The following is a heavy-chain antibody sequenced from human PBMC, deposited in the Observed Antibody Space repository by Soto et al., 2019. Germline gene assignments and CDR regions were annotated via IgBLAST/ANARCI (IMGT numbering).Heavy chain of an antibody. CDR1: GGTFSSYA. J-gene: IGHJ3*02. D-gene: IGHD3-3*01. CDR2: IIPIFGTA. V-gene: IGHV1-69*06. Sequence: GASVKVSCKASGGTFSSYAISWVRQAPGQGLEWMGGIIPIFGTANYAQKFQGRVTITADKSTSTAYMELSSLRSEDTAVYYCARGGYYDFWGGYPNDAFDIWGQGTMVTVSS. CDR3: ARGGYYDFWGGYPNDAFDI.